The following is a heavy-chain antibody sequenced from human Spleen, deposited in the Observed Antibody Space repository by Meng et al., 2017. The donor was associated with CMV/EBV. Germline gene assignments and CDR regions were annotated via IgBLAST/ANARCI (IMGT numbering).Heavy chain of an antibody. D-gene: IGHD3-22*01. V-gene: IGHV5-51*01. CDR1: GYSFTRYW. CDR2: IYPGDSDT. J-gene: IGHJ4*02. CDR3: ARAYYYDSSGYYPFDY. Sequence: GYSFTRYWIGWVRQVPGKGLEWMGIIYPGDSDTRYSPSFQGQVTISADKSISTAYLQWSSLKASDTAMYYCARAYYYDSSGYYPFDYWGQGTLVTVSS.